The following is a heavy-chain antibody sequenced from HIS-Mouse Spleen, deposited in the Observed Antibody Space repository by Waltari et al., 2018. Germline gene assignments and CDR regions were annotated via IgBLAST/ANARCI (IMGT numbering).Heavy chain of an antibody. Sequence: QVQLVESGGGVVQPGRSLRLSCAASGFTFSSYGLHWVRQAPGKGREWVAVISDDGSNKYYADSVKGRFTISRDNSKNTLYLQMNSLRAEDTAVYYCAKGGLMVYAIGDYWGQGTLVTVSS. CDR1: GFTFSSYG. V-gene: IGHV3-30*18. D-gene: IGHD2-8*01. CDR2: ISDDGSNK. CDR3: AKGGLMVYAIGDY. J-gene: IGHJ4*02.